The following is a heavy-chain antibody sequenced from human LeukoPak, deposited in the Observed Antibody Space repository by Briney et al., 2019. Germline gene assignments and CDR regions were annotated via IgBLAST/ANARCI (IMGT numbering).Heavy chain of an antibody. CDR3: ARDLLRYSSGWSPFDY. D-gene: IGHD6-19*01. Sequence: GASVKVSFKASGYTFITYGSTWVRQAPGQGLEWMGWISTYNGNNNYAQKFQDRVTMTTDTSTSTAYMELMSLRFDDTAMYYCARDLLRYSSGWSPFDYWGQGTLVTVSS. V-gene: IGHV1-18*01. CDR1: GYTFITYG. CDR2: ISTYNGNN. J-gene: IGHJ4*02.